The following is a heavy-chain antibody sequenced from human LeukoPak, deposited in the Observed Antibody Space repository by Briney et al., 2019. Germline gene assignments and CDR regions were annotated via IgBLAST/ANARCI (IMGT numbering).Heavy chain of an antibody. D-gene: IGHD1-26*01. J-gene: IGHJ4*02. CDR3: ARGGGGIVY. Sequence: GASVKVSCKVSGYTLTELSMHWVRQAPGKGLEWMGGFDPEDGETIYAQKFQGRVTMTRDTSTSTVYMELSSLRSEDTAVYYCARGGGGIVYWGQGTLVTVSS. CDR2: FDPEDGET. V-gene: IGHV1-24*01. CDR1: GYTLTELS.